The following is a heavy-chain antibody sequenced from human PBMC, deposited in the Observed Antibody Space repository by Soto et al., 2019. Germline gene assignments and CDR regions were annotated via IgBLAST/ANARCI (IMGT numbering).Heavy chain of an antibody. V-gene: IGHV4-31*03. D-gene: IGHD4-17*01. CDR3: ARLDYGDSAFDS. J-gene: IGHJ4*02. CDR2: IFYTGST. Sequence: SETLSLTCSVSGGSINSASYHWSWLRQHPGKGLEFIGYIFYTGSTYYNPSLETRVTISVDTSKNHVSLRPNAVTAADTAVYYCARLDYGDSAFDSWGRGTLVTVSS. CDR1: GGSINSASYH.